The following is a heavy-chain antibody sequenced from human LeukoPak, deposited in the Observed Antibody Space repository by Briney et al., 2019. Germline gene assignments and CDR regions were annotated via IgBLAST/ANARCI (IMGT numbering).Heavy chain of an antibody. D-gene: IGHD3-9*01. CDR1: GASISSDN. V-gene: IGHV4-4*07. J-gene: IGHJ4*02. Sequence: SETLSLTCTLSGASISSDNWSWVRQPAGKGLEWIGRIYSSGNTNYNPALKSRVIMSVDTSRNQLSLKVSSVTAAATAVYYCARDYDKAFDSWGQGTLVTVSS. CDR2: IYSSGNT. CDR3: ARDYDKAFDS.